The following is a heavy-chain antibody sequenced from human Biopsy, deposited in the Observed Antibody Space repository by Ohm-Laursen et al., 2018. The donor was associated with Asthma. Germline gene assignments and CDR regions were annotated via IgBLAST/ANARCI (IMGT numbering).Heavy chain of an antibody. J-gene: IGHJ4*02. V-gene: IGHV1-24*01. Sequence: SSVKVSCKISGYSLTDSSMHWARQAPGQGLEWMGGHDHEEGGTVNARRFQGRVTMTEDTSTDTAYMELSSLSSDDTAVYYCASDFPKDYVRYNFQFWGQGTLVTVSS. CDR1: GYSLTDSS. CDR2: HDHEEGGT. D-gene: IGHD4-17*01. CDR3: ASDFPKDYVRYNFQF.